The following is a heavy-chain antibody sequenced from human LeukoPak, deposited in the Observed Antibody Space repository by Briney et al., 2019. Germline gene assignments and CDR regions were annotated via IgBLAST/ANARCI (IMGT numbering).Heavy chain of an antibody. V-gene: IGHV3-30*02. D-gene: IGHD3-10*01. Sequence: PGGSLRLSCGASGFSFSDHAMHWVRQAPDKGLEWVAFIRFDGTTTDYTDSVKGRFTISRDNSKNTLYLEVISLTAEDTAVYYCAKDDAWLRFGEWSQGTLVTVSS. CDR2: IRFDGTTT. CDR1: GFSFSDHA. CDR3: AKDDAWLRFGE. J-gene: IGHJ4*02.